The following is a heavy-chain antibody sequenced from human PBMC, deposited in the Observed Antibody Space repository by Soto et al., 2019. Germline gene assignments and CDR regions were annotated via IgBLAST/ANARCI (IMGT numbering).Heavy chain of an antibody. V-gene: IGHV3-30*19. D-gene: IGHD1-26*01. Sequence: QVQLVESGGGVVQPGRSLRLSCAASGFTFSSYGMHWVRQAPGKGLEWVAVIWYDGSNKYYADSVKGRFTISRDNSKNTLYLQMNSLRAEDTAVYYCASGIVGATGWFDPWGQGTLVTVSS. CDR2: IWYDGSNK. CDR3: ASGIVGATGWFDP. J-gene: IGHJ5*02. CDR1: GFTFSSYG.